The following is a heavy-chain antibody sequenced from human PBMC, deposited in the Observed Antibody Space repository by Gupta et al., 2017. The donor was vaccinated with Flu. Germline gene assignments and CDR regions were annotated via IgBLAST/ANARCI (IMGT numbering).Heavy chain of an antibody. CDR2: ISAGGEST. V-gene: IGHV3-23*01. CDR1: A. Sequence: ARTWGRQAQGKGLEWVSGISAGGESTYYADSVKGRFTISRDNSKNTLYLQMNSLRAEDTAVYFCATHQFYFDYWGQGTLLTVSS. CDR3: ATHQFYFDY. J-gene: IGHJ4*02.